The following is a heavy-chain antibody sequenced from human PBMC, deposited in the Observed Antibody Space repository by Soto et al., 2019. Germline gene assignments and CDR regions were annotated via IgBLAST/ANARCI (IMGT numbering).Heavy chain of an antibody. V-gene: IGHV1-3*01. D-gene: IGHD6-19*01. CDR2: INAGNGNT. CDR1: GYTFTSYA. Sequence: QVQLVQSGAEVKKPGASVKVSCKASGYTFTSYAMHWVRQAPGQRLEWMGWINAGNGNTKYSQKFQGRVTVTRDTSASTAYMELSSLRSEDTAVYYCARRGSSGWYGSFRWGDAFDIWGQGTMVTVSS. J-gene: IGHJ3*02. CDR3: ARRGSSGWYGSFRWGDAFDI.